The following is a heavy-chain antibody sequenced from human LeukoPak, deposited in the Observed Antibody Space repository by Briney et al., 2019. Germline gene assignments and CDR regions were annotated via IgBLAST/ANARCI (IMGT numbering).Heavy chain of an antibody. J-gene: IGHJ6*03. D-gene: IGHD2-21*02. CDR3: AKDQVTLNYYYYYYMDV. V-gene: IGHV3-30*02. CDR1: GFTFSSYG. Sequence: QPGGSLRLSCAASGFTFSSYGMHWVRQAPGKRLEWVAFIRYDGSNKYCADSVKGRFTISRDNSKNTLYLQMNSLRAEDTAVYYCAKDQVTLNYYYYYYMDVWGKGTTVTVSS. CDR2: IRYDGSNK.